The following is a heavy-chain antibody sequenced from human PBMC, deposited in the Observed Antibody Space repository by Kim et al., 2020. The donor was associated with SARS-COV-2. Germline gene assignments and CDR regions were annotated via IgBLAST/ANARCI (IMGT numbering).Heavy chain of an antibody. D-gene: IGHD3-9*01. CDR3: TGRKFDWLLQPYYYYYGMDV. Sequence: GGSLRLSCAASGFTFSSYAMSWVRQAPGKGLEWVSAISGSGGSTYYADSVKGRFTISRDNYKNTLYLQMNSLRAEDTAVYYCTGRKFDWLLQPYYYYYGMDVWGQGTTVTVSS. CDR1: GFTFSSYA. CDR2: ISGSGGST. J-gene: IGHJ6*02. V-gene: IGHV3-23*01.